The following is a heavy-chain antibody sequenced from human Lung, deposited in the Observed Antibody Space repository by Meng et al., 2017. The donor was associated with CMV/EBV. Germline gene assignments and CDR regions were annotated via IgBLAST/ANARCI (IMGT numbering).Heavy chain of an antibody. CDR2: INQDGSEK. CDR3: ARGGYYDFWSGYSYYYYYGMDV. Sequence: GESXKISCAASGFTFSSYWMSWVRQAPGKGLEWVANINQDGSEKYYVDSVEGRFTISRDNAKDSLYLQMNALRAEDTAVYYCARGGYYDFWSGYSYYYYYGMDVWXQGTXVTVSS. D-gene: IGHD3-3*01. CDR1: GFTFSSYW. V-gene: IGHV3-7*03. J-gene: IGHJ6*02.